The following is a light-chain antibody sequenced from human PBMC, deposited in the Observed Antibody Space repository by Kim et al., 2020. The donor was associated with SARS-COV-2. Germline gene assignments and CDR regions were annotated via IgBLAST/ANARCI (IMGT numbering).Light chain of an antibody. CDR1: QSISSW. Sequence: GDRVIITCRASQSISSWLAWYQQKPGKAPKCLIYAASSLQSGVPSRFSGNGSGTDFTLTISSLQPEDFATYYCQQYDNYPRTFGQGTKVDIK. CDR3: QQYDNYPRT. J-gene: IGKJ1*01. V-gene: IGKV1D-16*01. CDR2: AAS.